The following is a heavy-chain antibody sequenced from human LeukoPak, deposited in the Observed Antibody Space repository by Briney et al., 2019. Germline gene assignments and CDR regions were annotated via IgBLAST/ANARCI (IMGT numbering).Heavy chain of an antibody. D-gene: IGHD2-2*01. CDR1: GYSISSDYF. CDR3: VRDVGQLRSDY. V-gene: IGHV4-38-2*02. J-gene: IGHJ4*02. Sequence: PSETLSLTCVVSGYSISSDYFWGWIRQVPGKGPEWIGTISHSGNTYYKPSLKSRVTISLDTSKNQFSLKLSSVTAADTAVYYCVRDVGQLRSDYWGQGTLVTVSS. CDR2: ISHSGNT.